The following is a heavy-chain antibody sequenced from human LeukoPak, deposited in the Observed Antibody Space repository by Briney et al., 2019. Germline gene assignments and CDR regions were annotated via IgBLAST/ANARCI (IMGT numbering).Heavy chain of an antibody. Sequence: GGSLRLSCAASGCTFGAVPRMWVPRAPGRGRRWVSAISPSSGTFYADSVKGRFTISRDNSKNTLYLQMNSLRAEDTAVYYCARPQSSSGYYWPFDDWGQGTLVTVSS. J-gene: IGHJ4*02. D-gene: IGHD3-22*01. CDR2: ISPSSGT. CDR1: GCTFGAVP. CDR3: ARPQSSSGYYWPFDD. V-gene: IGHV3-23*01.